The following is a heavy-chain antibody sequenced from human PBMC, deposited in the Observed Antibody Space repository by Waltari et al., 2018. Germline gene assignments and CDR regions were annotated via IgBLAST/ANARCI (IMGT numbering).Heavy chain of an antibody. D-gene: IGHD6-13*01. Sequence: EVQVVESGGGLVQPGGSLNLSFAPPGFTSSGSTIHWVRQTSGKGLEWIGRIRSKPNNYATRYTASVEGRFTISRDDSENTAYLQMSSLMTEDTAVYYCTGGAVTGTDFWGQGTLVTVSS. CDR1: GFTSSGST. CDR3: TGGAVTGTDF. V-gene: IGHV3-73*01. J-gene: IGHJ4*02. CDR2: IRSKPNNYAT.